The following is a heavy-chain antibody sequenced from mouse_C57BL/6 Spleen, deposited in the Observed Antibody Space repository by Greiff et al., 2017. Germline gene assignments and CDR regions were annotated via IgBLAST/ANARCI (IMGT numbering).Heavy chain of an antibody. V-gene: IGHV1-9*01. D-gene: IGHD2-3*01. Sequence: VQLQQSGAELMKPGASVKLSCTATGYTFTGYWIAWVQQRPGHGLEWVGEILPGGGSTNYNEKFKGKATFTADTSSNTPYLQLSSLTTEDSAIYYCARIGGYYGGYFDYWGQGTTLTVS. CDR1: GYTFTGYW. CDR2: ILPGGGST. J-gene: IGHJ2*01. CDR3: ARIGGYYGGYFDY.